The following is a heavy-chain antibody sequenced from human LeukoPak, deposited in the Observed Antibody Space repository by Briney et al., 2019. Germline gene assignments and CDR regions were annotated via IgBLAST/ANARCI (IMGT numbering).Heavy chain of an antibody. V-gene: IGHV1-18*01. J-gene: IGHJ4*02. CDR1: GYTFTRYG. CDR2: VSAYNGIT. CDR3: ARPIVATISPFGY. D-gene: IGHD5-12*01. Sequence: ASVKVSCKASGYTFTRYGIGWVRQAPGQGLEWMGWVSAYNGITNYVQKVQGRVTLTTDTSTSTAYMELRSLRSDDTAVYYCARPIVATISPFGYWGQGTLVTVSS.